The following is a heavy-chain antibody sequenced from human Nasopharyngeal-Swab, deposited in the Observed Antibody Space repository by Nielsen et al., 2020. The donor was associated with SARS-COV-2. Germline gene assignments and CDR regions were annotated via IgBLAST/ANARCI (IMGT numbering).Heavy chain of an antibody. V-gene: IGHV3-74*01. Sequence: GGSLRLSCAASGFTFSSYWMHWVRQAPGKGLVWVARIKSDGSSTSYADSVKGRFTISRDNAENTLYLQMNSLRAEDTAVYYCARAYYFDSWGQGTLVTVSS. CDR1: GFTFSSYW. J-gene: IGHJ4*02. CDR3: ARAYYFDS. CDR2: IKSDGSST.